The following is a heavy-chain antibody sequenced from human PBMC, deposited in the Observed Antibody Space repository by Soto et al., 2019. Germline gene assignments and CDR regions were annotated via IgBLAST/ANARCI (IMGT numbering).Heavy chain of an antibody. CDR3: ARLGTTVVTLYWYFDL. CDR1: GFTVSSNY. Sequence: EVQQVESVGGLIQPGGSLRLSCAASGFTVSSNYMSWVRQAPGKGLEWVSVIYSGGSTYYADSVKGRFTISRDNPKNTLYLQMTSLRADDTAVYYCARLGTTVVTLYWYFDLWGRGTLVTVCS. V-gene: IGHV3-53*01. D-gene: IGHD4-17*01. CDR2: IYSGGST. J-gene: IGHJ2*01.